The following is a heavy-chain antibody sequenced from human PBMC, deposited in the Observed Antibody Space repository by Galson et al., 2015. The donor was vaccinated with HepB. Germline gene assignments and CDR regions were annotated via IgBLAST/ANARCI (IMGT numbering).Heavy chain of an antibody. V-gene: IGHV3-23*01. CDR3: AKGRGDSVTHGMDV. J-gene: IGHJ6*02. CDR1: GFPFSDYA. CDR2: ITASGGTT. D-gene: IGHD3-3*01. Sequence: LRLSCAASGFPFSDYAMNWVRQAPGRGLEWVSTITASGGTTFYADSVKGRFTISRDNSKSTLYLQMNTLRAEDTAVYYCAKGRGDSVTHGMDVWGQGTTVTVSS.